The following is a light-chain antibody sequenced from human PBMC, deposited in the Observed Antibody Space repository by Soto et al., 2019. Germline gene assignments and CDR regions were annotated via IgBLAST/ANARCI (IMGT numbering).Light chain of an antibody. CDR3: CSYAGSYSYV. V-gene: IGLV2-11*01. CDR2: VVT. Sequence: QSALTQPRSVSGSPGQSVTISCTGTSSDVGGYKYVSWYQQHPGKAPKLLIYVVTKRPSGVPDRFSGSKSGNTASLTISGLQSEDEADYYCCSYAGSYSYVFGTGTKLTVL. J-gene: IGLJ1*01. CDR1: SSDVGGYKY.